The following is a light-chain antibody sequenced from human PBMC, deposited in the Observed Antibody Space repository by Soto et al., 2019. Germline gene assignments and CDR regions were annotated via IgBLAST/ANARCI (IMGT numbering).Light chain of an antibody. CDR3: ETWDTNTRV. CDR2: LEGSGSY. CDR1: SGHSSYI. Sequence: QSVLTQSSYASASLGSSVKLTCTLSSGHSSYIIAWHQQQPGKAPRYLMNLEGSGSYNKGSGVPDRFSGSRSGADRYLTISNLQFEDEADYYCETWDTNTRVFGGGTKLTVL. V-gene: IGLV4-60*02. J-gene: IGLJ3*02.